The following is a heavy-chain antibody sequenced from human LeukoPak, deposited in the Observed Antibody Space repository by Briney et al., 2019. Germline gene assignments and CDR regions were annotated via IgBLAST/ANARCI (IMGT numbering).Heavy chain of an antibody. CDR2: ISAYNGNT. Sequence: ASVKVSCKASGYTFTSYGISWVRPAPGQGLEWMGWISAYNGNTNYAQKLQGRVTMTTDTSTSTASMEVRRLISDDTACLYCVRLVSRYYGSGSYYDGPPNNWFDPWGQGTLVTVSS. CDR1: GYTFTSYG. V-gene: IGHV1-18*01. CDR3: VRLVSRYYGSGSYYDGPPNNWFDP. D-gene: IGHD3-10*01. J-gene: IGHJ5*02.